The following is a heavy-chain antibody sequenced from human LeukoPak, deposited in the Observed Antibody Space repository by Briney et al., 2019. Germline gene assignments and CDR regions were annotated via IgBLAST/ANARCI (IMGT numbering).Heavy chain of an antibody. V-gene: IGHV4-34*01. D-gene: IGHD6-19*01. Sequence: SETLSLTCAVYGGSFSGYYWSWIRQPPGKGLEWIGEINHSGSTNYNPSLKSRVTISVDTSKNQFSLKLSSVTAADTAVYYCARGQWLVRFFGYWGQGTLVTVSS. CDR3: ARGQWLVRFFGY. J-gene: IGHJ4*02. CDR2: INHSGST. CDR1: GGSFSGYY.